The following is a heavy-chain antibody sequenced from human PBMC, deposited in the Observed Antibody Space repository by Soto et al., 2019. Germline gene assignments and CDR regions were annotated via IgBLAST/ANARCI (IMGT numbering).Heavy chain of an antibody. CDR1: GYTFTDYY. J-gene: IGHJ4*02. D-gene: IGHD3-22*01. Sequence: GASVKVSCKASGYTFTDYYMHWVRQAPGQGLEWMGWINPKTGGTNYVQKFQGRVTMTRDTSITTAYMELSRLRSDDTAVYYCARDDSSGYYHHFDYWGQGTLVTV. V-gene: IGHV1-2*02. CDR2: INPKTGGT. CDR3: ARDDSSGYYHHFDY.